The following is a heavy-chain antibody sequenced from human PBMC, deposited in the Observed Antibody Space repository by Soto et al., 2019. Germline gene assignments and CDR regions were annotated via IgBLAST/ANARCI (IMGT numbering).Heavy chain of an antibody. Sequence: QVQLVESGGGVVQPGRSLRLSCAASGFTFSSYGMHWVRQAPGKGLEWVAVIWYDGSNKYYADSVKGRFTISRDNSKNTLYLQMNSLRAEDTAVYYCARGHRFLEWYQSDYWGQGTLVTVSS. CDR1: GFTFSSYG. V-gene: IGHV3-33*01. CDR2: IWYDGSNK. D-gene: IGHD3-3*01. CDR3: ARGHRFLEWYQSDY. J-gene: IGHJ4*02.